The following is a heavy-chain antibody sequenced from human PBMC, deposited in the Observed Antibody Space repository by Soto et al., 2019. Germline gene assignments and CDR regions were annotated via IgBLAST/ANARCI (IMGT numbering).Heavy chain of an antibody. Sequence: PGGSLRLSCAASGLTFSSYSLNWVRQAPGKGLEWVSNIGSSSSTIYYADSVKGRFTISSDNAKNSLYLQMDSLRAEDTAVYYCASRGRYGDYPYYYYAMDVWGQGTTVTVSS. CDR1: GLTFSSYS. CDR2: IGSSSSTI. D-gene: IGHD4-17*01. J-gene: IGHJ6*02. CDR3: ASRGRYGDYPYYYYAMDV. V-gene: IGHV3-48*01.